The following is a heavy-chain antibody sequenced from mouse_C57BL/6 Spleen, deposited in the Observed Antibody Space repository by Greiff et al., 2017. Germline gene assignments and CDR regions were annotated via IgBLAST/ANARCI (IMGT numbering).Heavy chain of an antibody. CDR1: GYTFTDYY. Sequence: VQLQQSGPELVKPGASVKISCKASGYTFTDYYMNWVKQSHGKSLEWIGDINPNNGGTSYNQKFKGKATLTVDKSSSTAYMELRSLTSEDSAVYYCARSKTGRYYFDYWGQGTTRTVSS. J-gene: IGHJ2*01. CDR2: INPNNGGT. V-gene: IGHV1-26*01. D-gene: IGHD4-1*01. CDR3: ARSKTGRYYFDY.